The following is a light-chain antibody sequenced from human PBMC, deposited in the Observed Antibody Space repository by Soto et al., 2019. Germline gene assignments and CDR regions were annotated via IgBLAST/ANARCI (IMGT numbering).Light chain of an antibody. CDR1: QSVTSTY. Sequence: EIVLTQSPGTLSLSPGERATLSCRASQSVTSTYLAWYQQKPGQAPRLLIYGVSSRATDIPYRFSGSWSGTDFTLTISRLEHKDFAVYYCEKYSRSPEVTFGGVTKVEIK. CDR3: EKYSRSPEVT. J-gene: IGKJ4*01. CDR2: GVS. V-gene: IGKV3-20*01.